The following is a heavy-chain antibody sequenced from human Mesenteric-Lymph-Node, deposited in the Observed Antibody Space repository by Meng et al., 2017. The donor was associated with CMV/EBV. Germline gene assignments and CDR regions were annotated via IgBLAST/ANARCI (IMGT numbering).Heavy chain of an antibody. CDR3: ARVFIGSSWYYYYYGMDV. V-gene: IGHV4-4*02. CDR1: GGSISSSNW. J-gene: IGHJ6*02. D-gene: IGHD6-13*01. Sequence: GSLRLSCAVSGGSISSSNWWSWVRQPPGKGLEWIGEIYHSGSTNYNPSLKSRVTISVDKSKNQFSLKLSSVTAADTAVYYCARVFIGSSWYYYYYGMDVWGQGTTVTVSS. CDR2: IYHSGST.